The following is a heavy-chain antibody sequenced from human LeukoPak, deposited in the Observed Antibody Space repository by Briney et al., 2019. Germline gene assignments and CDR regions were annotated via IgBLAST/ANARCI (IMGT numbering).Heavy chain of an antibody. CDR1: GYTFTSYA. D-gene: IGHD3-22*01. V-gene: IGHV7-4-1*02. Sequence: GASVKVSCKASGYTFTSYAMNWVRQAPGQGLEWMGWINTNTGNPTYAQGFTGRFVFSLDTSVSTAYLQISSLKAEDTAVYYCARSLSVGGDYYDSSGYYYDYWGQGTLVTVSS. CDR3: ARSLSVGGDYYDSSGYYYDY. J-gene: IGHJ4*02. CDR2: INTNTGNP.